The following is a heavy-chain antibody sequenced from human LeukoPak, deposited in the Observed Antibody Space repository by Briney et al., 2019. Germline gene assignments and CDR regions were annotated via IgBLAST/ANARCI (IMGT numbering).Heavy chain of an antibody. CDR2: IWYDGSNK. CDR1: GFTFSSFG. J-gene: IGHJ4*02. V-gene: IGHV3-33*08. Sequence: GGSLRLSCAASGFTFSSFGMHWVRQAPGKGLEWVALIWYDGSNKNYADSVKGRFTISRDNSKNTLYLQMNSLQAEDTGFYFCARQKDPGSLDYWGQGSLVTFSS. CDR3: ARQKDPGSLDY. D-gene: IGHD2-15*01.